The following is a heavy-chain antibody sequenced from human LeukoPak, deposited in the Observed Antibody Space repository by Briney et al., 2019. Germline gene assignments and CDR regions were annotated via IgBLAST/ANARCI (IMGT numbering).Heavy chain of an antibody. CDR3: ASQVLRRYYYGMDV. Sequence: SETLSLTCTVSGASITTYYWSWIRQPPGKRLEWIAYMYYSGSPNYNPSLKSRVSMSVDTSENQFSLKLSSVTAADTAVYYCASQVLRRYYYGMDVWGQGTTVTVSS. D-gene: IGHD2-8*01. CDR1: GASITTYY. V-gene: IGHV4-59*08. J-gene: IGHJ6*02. CDR2: MYYSGSP.